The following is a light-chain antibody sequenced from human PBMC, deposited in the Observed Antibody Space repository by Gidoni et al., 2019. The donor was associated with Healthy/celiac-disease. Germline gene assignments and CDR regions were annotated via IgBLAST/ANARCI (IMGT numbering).Light chain of an antibody. V-gene: IGKV1-39*01. CDR2: AAS. CDR3: QQSYSTLTFT. Sequence: DLQMTQSPSSLSASVGDRVTITCRASQSISSYLNWYQQKPGKAPKLLIYAASSLQSGVPSRFSGSGSGTDFTLTISSLQPEDFATYYCQQSYSTLTFTFXPXTKVDIK. CDR1: QSISSY. J-gene: IGKJ3*01.